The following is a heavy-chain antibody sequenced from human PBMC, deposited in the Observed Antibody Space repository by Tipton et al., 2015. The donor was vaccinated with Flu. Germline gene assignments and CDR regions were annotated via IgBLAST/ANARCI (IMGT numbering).Heavy chain of an antibody. CDR3: ASKVANWGVWEPLDY. D-gene: IGHD7-27*01. CDR2: IYHSGST. V-gene: IGHV4-31*03. J-gene: IGHJ4*02. Sequence: TLSLTCTVSGDSLSSGDYHWSWIRQHPGKGLEWIGYIYHSGSTNYNPSLKSRVTISADTSKNQFSLKLSSVTAADTAVYYCASKVANWGVWEPLDYWGQGTLVTVSS. CDR1: GDSLSSGDYH.